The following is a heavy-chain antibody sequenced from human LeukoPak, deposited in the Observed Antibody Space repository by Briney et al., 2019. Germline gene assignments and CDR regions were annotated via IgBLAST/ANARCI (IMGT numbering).Heavy chain of an antibody. CDR3: ARGLRYSSS. CDR2: INHSGST. V-gene: IGHV4-34*01. J-gene: IGHJ4*02. Sequence: SETLSLTCGVYGGPFSGYYWSWIRQPPGKGLEWIGEINHSGSTNYNPSLKSRVTISVDTSKNQFSLKLSSVTAADTAVYYCARGLRYSSSWGQGTLVTVSS. CDR1: GGPFSGYY. D-gene: IGHD6-13*01.